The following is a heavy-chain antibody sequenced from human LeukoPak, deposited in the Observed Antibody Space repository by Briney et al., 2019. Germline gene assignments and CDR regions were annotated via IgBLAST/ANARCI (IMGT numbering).Heavy chain of an antibody. Sequence: PGGSLRLSCADSGFTFSSYEMNWVRQAPGKGLEWVSYIGRRGNAIYYADSVKGRFTISRDNAKNSLYLQMNSLRAEDTAFYYCARAISLDYGDYYFDSWGQGTLVTVSS. D-gene: IGHD4-17*01. CDR1: GFTFSSYE. V-gene: IGHV3-48*03. CDR2: IGRRGNAI. J-gene: IGHJ4*02. CDR3: ARAISLDYGDYYFDS.